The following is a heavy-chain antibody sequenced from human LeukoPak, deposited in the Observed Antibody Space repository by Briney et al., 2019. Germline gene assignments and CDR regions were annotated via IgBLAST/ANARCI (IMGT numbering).Heavy chain of an antibody. CDR2: IYSGGST. J-gene: IGHJ4*02. CDR3: AREEYGSGSYYY. V-gene: IGHV3-66*01. Sequence: GGSLRLSCAASGFTVSSNYMSWVRQAPGKGLEWVSVIYSGGSTYYADSVKGRFTISRDNSKNTLYLQMNSLRAEDTAVYHCAREEYGSGSYYYWGQGTLVTVSS. CDR1: GFTVSSNY. D-gene: IGHD3-10*01.